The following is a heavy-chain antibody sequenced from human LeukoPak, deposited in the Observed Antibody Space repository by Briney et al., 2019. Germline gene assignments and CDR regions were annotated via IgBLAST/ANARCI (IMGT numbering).Heavy chain of an antibody. CDR2: IIPIFGTA. V-gene: IGHV1-69*13. CDR3: AREMAASLALDY. Sequence: GASVKVSCKASGGTFSSYAISWVRQAPGQGLEWMGGIIPIFGTANYAQKLQGRVTITADESTSTAYMELSSLRSEDTAVYYCAREMAASLALDYWGQGTLVTVSS. D-gene: IGHD5-24*01. CDR1: GGTFSSYA. J-gene: IGHJ4*02.